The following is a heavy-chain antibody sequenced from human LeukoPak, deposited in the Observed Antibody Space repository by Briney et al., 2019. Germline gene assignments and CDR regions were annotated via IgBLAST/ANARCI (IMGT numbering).Heavy chain of an antibody. J-gene: IGHJ4*02. CDR1: GYTFTNYG. V-gene: IGHV1-18*01. D-gene: IGHD4-17*01. Sequence: EASVKVSCKASGYTFTNYGISWVRQAPGQGLEWMGWISGYNGHTNYAQKFQGRVTMTRDTSISTAYMELSRLRSDDTAVYYCARSPYGDYSSDYWGQGTLVTVSS. CDR2: ISGYNGHT. CDR3: ARSPYGDYSSDY.